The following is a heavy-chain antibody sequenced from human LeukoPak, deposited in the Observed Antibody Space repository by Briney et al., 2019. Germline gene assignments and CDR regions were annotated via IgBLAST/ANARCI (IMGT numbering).Heavy chain of an antibody. CDR1: GFTFSNYD. J-gene: IGHJ6*02. Sequence: QPGGSLRLSCAASGFTFSNYDMHWVRQATGKGLEWVSGIGMGGDPNYPDSVKGRFTISRENAKNSLYLQMNSLRAGDTAVYYCARGIAAADHGMDVWGQGTTVTVSS. D-gene: IGHD6-13*01. CDR3: ARGIAAADHGMDV. V-gene: IGHV3-13*05. CDR2: IGMGGDP.